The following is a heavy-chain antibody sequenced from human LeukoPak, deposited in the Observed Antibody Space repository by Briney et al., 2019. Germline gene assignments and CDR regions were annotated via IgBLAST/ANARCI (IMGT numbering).Heavy chain of an antibody. D-gene: IGHD3-10*01. CDR3: ARDYYGSGTRGAFDI. V-gene: IGHV1-2*04. J-gene: IGHJ3*02. Sequence: ASVKVSCKASEYTFTGYYMHWVRQAPGQGLEWMGWINPNSGGTNYAQKFQGWVTMTRDTSISTAYMELSRLRSDDTAVYYCARDYYGSGTRGAFDIWGQGTMVTVSS. CDR2: INPNSGGT. CDR1: EYTFTGYY.